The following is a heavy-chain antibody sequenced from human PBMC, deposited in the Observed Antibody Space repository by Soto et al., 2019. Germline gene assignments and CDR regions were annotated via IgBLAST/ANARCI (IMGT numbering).Heavy chain of an antibody. V-gene: IGHV3-21*01. Sequence: GGSLRLSCAASGFTFSSYSMNWVRQAPGKGLEWVSSISSSSSYIYYADSVKGRFTISRDNAKNSLYLQMNSLRAEDTAVYYCARDGITIFGVVPSMDVWGQGTTVTVSS. J-gene: IGHJ6*02. CDR1: GFTFSSYS. D-gene: IGHD3-3*01. CDR3: ARDGITIFGVVPSMDV. CDR2: ISSSSSYI.